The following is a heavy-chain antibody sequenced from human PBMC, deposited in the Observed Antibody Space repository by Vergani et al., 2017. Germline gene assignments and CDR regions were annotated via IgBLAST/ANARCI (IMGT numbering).Heavy chain of an antibody. CDR2: ISWNSGSI. J-gene: IGHJ6*02. CDR3: AKDIGCSGGSCYSGYDYYGMDV. V-gene: IGHV3-9*01. CDR1: GFTFDDYA. Sequence: EVQLVESGGGLVQPGRSLRLSCAASGFTFDDYAMHWVRQAPGKGLEWVSGISWNSGSIGYADSVKGRFTISRDNAKNSLYLQMNSLRAEDTALYYCAKDIGCSGGSCYSGYDYYGMDVWGQGTTVTVSS. D-gene: IGHD2-15*01.